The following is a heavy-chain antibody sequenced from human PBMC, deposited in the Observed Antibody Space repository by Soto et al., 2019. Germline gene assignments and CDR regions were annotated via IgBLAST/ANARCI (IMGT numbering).Heavy chain of an antibody. J-gene: IGHJ3*02. CDR2: IRSKAYGGTT. CDR3: TRARGRAAKIDAFDI. CDR1: GFTFGAYA. V-gene: IGHV3-49*03. Sequence: GGSLRLSCTASGFTFGAYAMSWFRQAPGKGLEWVGFIRSKAYGGTTEYAASVKGRFTISRDDSKSIAYLQMNRLKTEDTAVYYCTRARGRAAKIDAFDIWGQGTMLTVSS. D-gene: IGHD1-26*01.